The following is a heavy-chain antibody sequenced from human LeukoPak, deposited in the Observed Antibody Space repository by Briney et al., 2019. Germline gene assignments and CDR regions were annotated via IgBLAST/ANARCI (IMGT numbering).Heavy chain of an antibody. D-gene: IGHD3-10*01. V-gene: IGHV3-30*03. J-gene: IGHJ4*02. CDR3: ARGAFGSGSSYFDY. Sequence: GRSLRLSCAASGFTFSSYGMHWVRQAPGKGLEWVAVISYDGSNKYYADSVKGRFTISRDNSKNTLYLQMNSLRAEDTAVYYCARGAFGSGSSYFDYWGQGTLVTVSS. CDR2: ISYDGSNK. CDR1: GFTFSSYG.